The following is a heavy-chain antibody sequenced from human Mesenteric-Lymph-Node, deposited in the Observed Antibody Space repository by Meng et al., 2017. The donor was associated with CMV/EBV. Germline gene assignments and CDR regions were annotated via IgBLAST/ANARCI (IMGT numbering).Heavy chain of an antibody. V-gene: IGHV3-30*02. CDR2: IVYDGSNK. Sequence: SWAASGFTFSRNNMHWVRQAPGKGLEWVTFIVYDGSNKYYVESVKGRFTISRDNSKNTLYLQMNSLRLEDTAVYYCAKDSGRETYYFDYWGQGTLVTVSS. D-gene: IGHD3-10*01. CDR1: GFTFSRNN. CDR3: AKDSGRETYYFDY. J-gene: IGHJ4*02.